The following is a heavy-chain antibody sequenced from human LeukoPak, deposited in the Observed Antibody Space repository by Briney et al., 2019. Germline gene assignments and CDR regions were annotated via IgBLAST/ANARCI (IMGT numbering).Heavy chain of an antibody. CDR3: ARDAIHGAFDI. V-gene: IGHV1-18*01. Sequence: KLQGRVTMTTDTSTSTAYMELRSLRSDDTAVYYCARDAIHGAFDIWGQGTMVTVSS. J-gene: IGHJ3*02. D-gene: IGHD5-24*01.